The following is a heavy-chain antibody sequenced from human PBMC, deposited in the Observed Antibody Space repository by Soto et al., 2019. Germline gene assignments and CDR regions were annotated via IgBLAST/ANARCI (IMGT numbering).Heavy chain of an antibody. Sequence: QVQLEELGPGLVKPSQTLSLTCTVSGLSISSGGYEWSWIRQHPGKGLELIGHIYDAGRTYYNPALKGRVSISADTSKSQFSLMLTSVTAADTAVYYCARGGVGATKYFDYWGQGTLVTVSA. CDR2: IYDAGRT. D-gene: IGHD1-26*01. CDR1: GLSISSGGYE. J-gene: IGHJ4*02. V-gene: IGHV4-31*03. CDR3: ARGGVGATKYFDY.